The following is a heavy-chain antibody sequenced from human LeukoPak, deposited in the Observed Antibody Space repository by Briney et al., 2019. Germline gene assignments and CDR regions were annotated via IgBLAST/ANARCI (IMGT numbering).Heavy chain of an antibody. V-gene: IGHV3-53*01. J-gene: IGHJ4*02. CDR1: GFTVSSSY. CDR3: AWRINTAWGIDY. D-gene: IGHD3-16*01. Sequence: GGSLRLSCAASGFTVSSSYMNWVRQAPGKGLEWVSVTYSSGNTYYADSVKGRFTVSRDNSKNTLYLQMNSLRPDDTAVYYCAWRINTAWGIDYWGQGTLVTVAS. CDR2: TYSSGNT.